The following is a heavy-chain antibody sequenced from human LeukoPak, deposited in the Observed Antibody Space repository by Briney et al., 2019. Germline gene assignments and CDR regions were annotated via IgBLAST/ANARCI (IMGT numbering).Heavy chain of an antibody. J-gene: IGHJ6*02. CDR3: ARDLSVVAPRYGMDV. CDR2: ISWNSGSI. V-gene: IGHV3-9*01. Sequence: PGGSLRLSCAASGFTFDDYAMHWVRQAPGKGLEWVSGISWNSGSIGYADSVKGRFTISRDNAKNSLYLQMNSLRDEDTAVYYCARDLSVVAPRYGMDVWGQGTTVTVSS. CDR1: GFTFDDYA. D-gene: IGHD2-2*01.